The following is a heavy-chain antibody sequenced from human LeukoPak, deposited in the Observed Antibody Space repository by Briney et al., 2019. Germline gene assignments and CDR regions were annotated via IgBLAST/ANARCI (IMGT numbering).Heavy chain of an antibody. Sequence: SETLSLTCTVSGGSINSSPYYWGWIRQPPGKGLEWIGSIYYSGSTYYNPSLKSRVTISVDTSKNQFSLKLSSVTAADTAVYYCATLAGITIFGDTFDYWGQGALVTVSS. D-gene: IGHD3-3*01. V-gene: IGHV4-39*01. CDR3: ATLAGITIFGDTFDY. CDR1: GGSINSSPYY. J-gene: IGHJ4*02. CDR2: IYYSGST.